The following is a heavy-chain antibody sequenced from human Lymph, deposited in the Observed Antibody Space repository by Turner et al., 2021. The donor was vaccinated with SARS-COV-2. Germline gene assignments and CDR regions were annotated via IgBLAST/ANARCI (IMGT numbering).Heavy chain of an antibody. Sequence: QWQLVQSGAEVRNPAASVKVSFKASGYTFTGYYMHWVRQAPGQGLEGMGWINPNSGGTYYAQKFQGRVTMTRDTSISTAYMELSRLRSDDTAVYYCARDSSSGWQFDYWGQGTLVTVSS. J-gene: IGHJ4*02. V-gene: IGHV1-2*02. CDR2: INPNSGGT. CDR3: ARDSSSGWQFDY. CDR1: GYTFTGYY. D-gene: IGHD6-19*01.